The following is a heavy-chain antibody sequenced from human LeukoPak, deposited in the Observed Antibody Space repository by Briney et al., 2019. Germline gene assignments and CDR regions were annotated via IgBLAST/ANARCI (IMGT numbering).Heavy chain of an antibody. CDR3: ARYIWGSYPTFEDY. CDR2: ISYSGST. Sequence: NPSETLSLTCTVSDGSISSYYWSWIRQPPGKGLEWIGYISYSGSTNYNPSLKSRVTISVDTSKNQLSLKLNSVTAADTAVYYCARYIWGSYPTFEDYWGQGSLVTVSS. CDR1: DGSISSYY. D-gene: IGHD3-16*02. V-gene: IGHV4-59*01. J-gene: IGHJ4*02.